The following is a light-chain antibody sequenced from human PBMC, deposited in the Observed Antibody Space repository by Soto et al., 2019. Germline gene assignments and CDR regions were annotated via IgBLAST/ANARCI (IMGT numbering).Light chain of an antibody. CDR1: SSNLANNY. CDR2: DNN. V-gene: IGLV1-51*01. Sequence: QSVLTQPPSVSAAPGQKVTISCSASSSNLANNYVSWYQQLPGTAPKLLIYDNNKRPSGIPDRFSGSKSGTSATLGITGLPTGDEADYYCGTWDSSLSAWVFGGGTKVTVL. CDR3: GTWDSSLSAWV. J-gene: IGLJ3*02.